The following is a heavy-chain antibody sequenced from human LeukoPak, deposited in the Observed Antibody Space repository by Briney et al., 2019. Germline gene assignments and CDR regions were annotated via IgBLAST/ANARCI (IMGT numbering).Heavy chain of an antibody. D-gene: IGHD3-10*01. CDR2: ISGSGSTS. Sequence: QPGGSLRLSCAASGFPFGSHAMRWVRQAPGRGLECVSAISGSGSTSYYADSVKGRFTISRDNSKNTLYLQMTSLRAEDTAVYYCAKDQRGYYQPIDYWGQGILVTVSS. J-gene: IGHJ4*02. CDR3: AKDQRGYYQPIDY. CDR1: GFPFGSHA. V-gene: IGHV3-23*01.